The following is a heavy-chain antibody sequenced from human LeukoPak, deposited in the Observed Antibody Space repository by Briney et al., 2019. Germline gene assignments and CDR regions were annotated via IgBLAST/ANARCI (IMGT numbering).Heavy chain of an antibody. Sequence: GGSLRLSCAASGFTFSDYYMIWIRQAPGKGLEWISYISSSGSTIFYADSVKGRFTISRDNAKSSLYLQMNSLRAEDTAVYYCATIDDFWSGYYTFDYWGQGTLVTVSS. CDR2: ISSSGSTI. CDR1: GFTFSDYY. D-gene: IGHD3-3*01. V-gene: IGHV3-11*04. J-gene: IGHJ4*02. CDR3: ATIDDFWSGYYTFDY.